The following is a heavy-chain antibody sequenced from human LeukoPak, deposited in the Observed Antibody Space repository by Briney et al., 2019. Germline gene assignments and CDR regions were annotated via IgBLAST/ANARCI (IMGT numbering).Heavy chain of an antibody. Sequence: PGGSLRPSCAASGFTFSSYGMHWVRQAPGKGLEWVAVISYDGSNKYYADSVKGRFTISRDNSKNTLYLQMNSLRAEDTAVYYCAKRDFDYWGQGTLVTVSS. CDR3: AKRDFDY. CDR2: ISYDGSNK. J-gene: IGHJ4*02. V-gene: IGHV3-30*18. CDR1: GFTFSSYG.